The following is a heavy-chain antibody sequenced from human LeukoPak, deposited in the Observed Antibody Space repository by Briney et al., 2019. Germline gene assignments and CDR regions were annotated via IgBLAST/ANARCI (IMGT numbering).Heavy chain of an antibody. Sequence: GESLKISCKGSGYSFINYWIGWVRQMPGKGLEWMGTIYPGDSATRYSPSFQGQVTISADKSITTAYLQWGSLKASDTAMYYCARSVRYYYDKSGFPPRYFDLWGRGTLVTVSS. CDR1: GYSFINYW. J-gene: IGHJ2*01. D-gene: IGHD3-22*01. CDR3: ARSVRYYYDKSGFPPRYFDL. V-gene: IGHV5-51*01. CDR2: IYPGDSAT.